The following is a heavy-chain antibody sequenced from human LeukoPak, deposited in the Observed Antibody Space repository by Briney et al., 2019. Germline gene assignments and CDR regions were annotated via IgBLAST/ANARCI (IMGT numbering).Heavy chain of an antibody. J-gene: IGHJ6*02. CDR3: ARDRTGTTSGYYYGMDV. Sequence: SVKVSCKASGGTFSSYAISWVRQAPGQGLEWMGRIIPILGIANYAQKFQGRVTITANKSTSTAYMELSSLRSEDTAVYYCARDRTGTTSGYYYGMDVWGQGTTVTVSS. D-gene: IGHD1-7*01. V-gene: IGHV1-69*04. CDR2: IIPILGIA. CDR1: GGTFSSYA.